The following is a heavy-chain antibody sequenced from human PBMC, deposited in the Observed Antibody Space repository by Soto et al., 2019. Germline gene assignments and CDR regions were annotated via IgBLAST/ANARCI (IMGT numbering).Heavy chain of an antibody. V-gene: IGHV3-9*01. CDR1: GFTFDDYA. J-gene: IGHJ4*02. CDR3: AKGRVPTIGSADC. Sequence: GGSLRLSCAASGFTFDDYAMHWVRQAPGKGLEWVSGISWNSGSIDYADSVKGRFTISRDNAKNSLYLQMNNLRAGDTALYYSAKGRVPTIGSADCWGQGTLVTVSS. CDR2: ISWNSGSI. D-gene: IGHD5-12*01.